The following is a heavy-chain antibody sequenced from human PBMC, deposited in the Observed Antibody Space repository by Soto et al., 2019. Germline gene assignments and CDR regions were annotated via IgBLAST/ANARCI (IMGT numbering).Heavy chain of an antibody. D-gene: IGHD3-22*01. CDR3: ARTYDSSGYYDFDY. Sequence: ASVTVSCKASGYTFTSYGISWVRQAPGQGLEWMGWISAYNGNTNYAQKLQGRVTMTTDTSTSTAYMELRSLRSDDTAVYYCARTYDSSGYYDFDYWGQGTLVTVSS. J-gene: IGHJ4*02. CDR2: ISAYNGNT. CDR1: GYTFTSYG. V-gene: IGHV1-18*01.